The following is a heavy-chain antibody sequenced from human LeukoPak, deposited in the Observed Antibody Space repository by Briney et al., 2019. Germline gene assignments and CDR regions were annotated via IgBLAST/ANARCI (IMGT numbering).Heavy chain of an antibody. CDR2: MNPNSGST. CDR3: ARGAYTPRQEYCSSTSCYTDNWFDP. Sequence: ASVKVSCKASGYTFTSYDINWVRQATGQGLEWMGWMNPNSGSTGYAQKFQGRVTMTRNTSISTAYMELSSLRSEDTAVYYCARGAYTPRQEYCSSTSCYTDNWFDPWGQGTLVTVSS. D-gene: IGHD2-2*02. J-gene: IGHJ5*02. CDR1: GYTFTSYD. V-gene: IGHV1-8*01.